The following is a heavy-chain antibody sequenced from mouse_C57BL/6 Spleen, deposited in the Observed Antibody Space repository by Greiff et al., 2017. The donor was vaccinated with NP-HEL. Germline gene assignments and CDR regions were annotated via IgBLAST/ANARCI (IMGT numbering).Heavy chain of an antibody. V-gene: IGHV1-55*01. CDR1: GYTFTSYW. CDR2: IYPGSGST. J-gene: IGHJ3*01. CDR3: ARLVGGLRRGWFAY. D-gene: IGHD2-4*01. Sequence: QVQLQQPGAELVKPGASVKMSCKASGYTFTSYWITWVKQRPGQGLEWIGDIYPGSGSTNYNEKFKSKATLTVDTSSSTAYMQLSSLTSEDSAVYYCARLVGGLRRGWFAYWGQGTLVTVSA.